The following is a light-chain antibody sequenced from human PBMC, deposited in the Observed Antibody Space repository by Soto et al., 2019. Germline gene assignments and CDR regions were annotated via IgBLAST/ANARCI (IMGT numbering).Light chain of an antibody. V-gene: IGLV2-14*03. J-gene: IGLJ7*01. CDR2: NFL. CDR3: SSYTSRSTVV. Sequence: QSALTQPASVSGSPGQSITISCTGTSSDVGGYNYVSWYQQHPGKAPKLIIYNFLNRPSGVSNRFSGSKSCNTASLTISGLQAEDEADYYCSSYTSRSTVVFGGGTQLTVL. CDR1: SSDVGGYNY.